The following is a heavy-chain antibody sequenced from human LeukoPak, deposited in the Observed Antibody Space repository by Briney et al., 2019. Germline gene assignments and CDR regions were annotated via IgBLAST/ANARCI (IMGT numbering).Heavy chain of an antibody. CDR1: GFTFSNYW. CDR3: ARDGVLAGILTADPHYYYGMDV. CDR2: IRQDGSEI. J-gene: IGHJ6*02. D-gene: IGHD3-9*01. Sequence: PSGGSLRLSCAASGFTFSNYWMSWVRQAPGKGLEWVANIRQDGSEIYFVASLKGRFTISRDNAKSSLYLQMNNLRAEDTAVYYCARDGVLAGILTADPHYYYGMDVWGQGTTVTVSS. V-gene: IGHV3-7*03.